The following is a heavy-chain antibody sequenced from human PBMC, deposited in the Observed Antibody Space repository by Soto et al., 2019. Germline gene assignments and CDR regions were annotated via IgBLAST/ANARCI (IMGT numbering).Heavy chain of an antibody. CDR2: IKSKTDGGTT. D-gene: IGHD5-18*01. CDR3: TTGGTAMVTDYYYGMDV. J-gene: IGHJ6*02. Sequence: EVQLVESGGGLVKHGGSLRLSCAASGFTFSNAWMSWVRQAPGKGLEWVGRIKSKTDGGTTDYAAPVKGRFTISRDDSKNTLYLQMNSLKTEDTAVYYCTTGGTAMVTDYYYGMDVWGQGTTVTVSS. CDR1: GFTFSNAW. V-gene: IGHV3-15*01.